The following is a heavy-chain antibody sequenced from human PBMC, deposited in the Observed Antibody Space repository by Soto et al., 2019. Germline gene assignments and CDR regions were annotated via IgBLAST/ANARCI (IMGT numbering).Heavy chain of an antibody. Sequence: GGSPRLSCAASGFTFSSYTMNWVRQAPGKGLEWVSYIRNSSSTIYYADSVKGRFTISRDNSKNSLYLQMNSLRADDTAVYYCAKRGDCSGGTCPFIAHYFDYWGQGALVTVSS. CDR2: IRNSSSTI. CDR3: AKRGDCSGGTCPFIAHYFDY. V-gene: IGHV3-48*01. CDR1: GFTFSSYT. J-gene: IGHJ4*02. D-gene: IGHD2-15*01.